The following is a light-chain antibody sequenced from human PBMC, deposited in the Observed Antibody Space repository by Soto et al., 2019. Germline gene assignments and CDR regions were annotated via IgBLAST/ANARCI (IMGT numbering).Light chain of an antibody. Sequence: DIQMTQSPSSLAASVGDRVTITCRASQGIRNYLAWYQQKPGKVPKLLIYATSTLQSGVPSRFSGSGSGTDCTLTINSLQPEDVATYYCQNYNSASITVGQGTRLEIK. V-gene: IGKV1-27*01. CDR1: QGIRNY. CDR2: ATS. J-gene: IGKJ5*01. CDR3: QNYNSASIT.